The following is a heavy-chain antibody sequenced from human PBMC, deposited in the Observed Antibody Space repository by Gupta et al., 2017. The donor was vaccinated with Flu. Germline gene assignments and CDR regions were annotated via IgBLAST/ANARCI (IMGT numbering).Heavy chain of an antibody. Sequence: TAYAQNFQGRFTMTTDTSTSTAYMELTSLRSDDTAVYYCARKSDGFDFLGLGTLVTVSS. CDR3: ARKSDGFDF. CDR2: T. D-gene: IGHD2-21*02. J-gene: IGHJ4*02. V-gene: IGHV1-18*01.